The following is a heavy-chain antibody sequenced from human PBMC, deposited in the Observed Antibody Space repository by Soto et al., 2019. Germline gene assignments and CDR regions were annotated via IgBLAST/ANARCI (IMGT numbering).Heavy chain of an antibody. CDR3: EWSTNGGDAFDI. D-gene: IGHD2-8*01. CDR2: IYYSGST. Sequence: SETLSLTCTVSGGSISSYYWSWIRQPPGKGLEWIGYIYYSGSTNYNPSLKSRVTISVDTSKNQFSLKLSSVTAADTAVYYCEWSTNGGDAFDIWSQGTMVTVS. V-gene: IGHV4-59*01. CDR1: GGSISSYY. J-gene: IGHJ3*02.